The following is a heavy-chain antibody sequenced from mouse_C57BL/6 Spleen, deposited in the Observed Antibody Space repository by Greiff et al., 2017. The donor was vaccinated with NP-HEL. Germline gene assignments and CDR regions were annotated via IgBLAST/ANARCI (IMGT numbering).Heavy chain of an antibody. Sequence: ESGPGLVKPSQSLSLTCSVTGYSITSGYYWNWIRQFPGNKLEWMGYISYDGSNNYNPSLKNRISITRDTSKNQFFLKLNSVTTEDTATYYCAIRGDSAWFAYWGQGTLVTVSA. CDR1: GYSITSGYY. D-gene: IGHD3-3*01. CDR3: AIRGDSAWFAY. J-gene: IGHJ3*01. CDR2: ISYDGSN. V-gene: IGHV3-6*01.